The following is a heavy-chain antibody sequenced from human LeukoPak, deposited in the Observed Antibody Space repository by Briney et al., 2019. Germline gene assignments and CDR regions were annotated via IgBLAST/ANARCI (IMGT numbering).Heavy chain of an antibody. J-gene: IGHJ5*02. CDR1: GGSFSGYY. V-gene: IGHV4-34*01. CDR2: INHSGST. D-gene: IGHD5-18*01. CDR3: ARGPYRYGYSGWFDP. Sequence: SETLSLTCAVYGGSFSGYYWRSIRQPPGKGLEWIGEINHSGSTNYNPSLKSRVTISVDTSKNQFSLKLSSVTAADTAVYYCARGPYRYGYSGWFDPWGQGTLVTLSS.